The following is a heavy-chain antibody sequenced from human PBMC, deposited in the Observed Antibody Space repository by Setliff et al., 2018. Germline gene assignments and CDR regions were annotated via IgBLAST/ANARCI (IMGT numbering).Heavy chain of an antibody. J-gene: IGHJ4*02. CDR2: IIPIFGTA. CDR1: GGTFSSYA. V-gene: IGHV1-69*06. CDR3: ATSYSGSYYGY. Sequence: SVKVSCKASGGTFSSYAISWVRQAPGQGLEWMGGIIPIFGTANYAQKFQGRVTMTEDTSTDTAYMELSSLRSEDTAVYYCATSYSGSYYGYWGQGTLVTVSS. D-gene: IGHD1-26*01.